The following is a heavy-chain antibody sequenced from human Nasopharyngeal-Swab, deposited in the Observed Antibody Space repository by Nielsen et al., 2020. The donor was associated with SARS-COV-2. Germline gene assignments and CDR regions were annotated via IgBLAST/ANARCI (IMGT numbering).Heavy chain of an antibody. Sequence: SETLSLTCAVYGGSFSGYYWSWIRQPPGKGLEWIGEINHSGSTNYNPSLKSRVTISVGTSKNQFSLKLSSVTAADTAVYYCARDRPRRGVIIIRRFDPWGQGTLVTVSS. J-gene: IGHJ5*02. CDR3: ARDRPRRGVIIIRRFDP. V-gene: IGHV4-34*01. CDR1: GGSFSGYY. D-gene: IGHD3-10*01. CDR2: INHSGST.